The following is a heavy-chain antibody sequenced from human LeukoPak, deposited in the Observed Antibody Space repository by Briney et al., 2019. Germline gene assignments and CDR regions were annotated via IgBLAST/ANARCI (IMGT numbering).Heavy chain of an antibody. Sequence: TGGSLRLSCAASGFTFSSYVMHWVRQAPGKGLEYVSAISSNGGSTYYANSVKGRFTISRDNSKNTLYLQMGSLRAEDTAVYSCARGADGVSSNSRGWFDLWGQGTLVTVSS. CDR2: ISSNGGST. CDR1: GFTFSSYV. D-gene: IGHD2-15*01. V-gene: IGHV3-64*01. J-gene: IGHJ5*02. CDR3: ARGADGVSSNSRGWFDL.